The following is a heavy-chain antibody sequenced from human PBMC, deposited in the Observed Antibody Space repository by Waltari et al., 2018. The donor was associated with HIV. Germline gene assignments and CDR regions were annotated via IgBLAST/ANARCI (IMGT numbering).Heavy chain of an antibody. V-gene: IGHV1-2*02. CDR3: VRQMTFYDAFDI. Sequence: QVQLLQSGAEVKKPGASVKVSCKASGYTFTAYYIHCVRQAPGQGLEWMGWVYPNTGDTNYAQKFQGRVTMARDASIRTVSMELSRLRSDDTAVYYCVRQMTFYDAFDIWGQGTLVTVSA. CDR1: GYTFTAYY. J-gene: IGHJ3*02. CDR2: VYPNTGDT.